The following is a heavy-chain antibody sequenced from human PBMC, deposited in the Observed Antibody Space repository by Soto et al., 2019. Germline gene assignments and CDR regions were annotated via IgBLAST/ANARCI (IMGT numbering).Heavy chain of an antibody. V-gene: IGHV3-23*01. CDR2: ISLSGAIT. CDR1: GFTFSSYA. D-gene: IGHD3-10*01. Sequence: EVQLLESGGGLVQPGGSLRLSCAASGFTFSSYAMSWVRQAPGKGLEWVSAISLSGAITYYADSVKGRFTISRDNSKNTLYLQMSSLRAEDTAVYYCAKSSGGLTEVGRRHADYWGQGTLVTVSS. J-gene: IGHJ4*02. CDR3: AKSSGGLTEVGRRHADY.